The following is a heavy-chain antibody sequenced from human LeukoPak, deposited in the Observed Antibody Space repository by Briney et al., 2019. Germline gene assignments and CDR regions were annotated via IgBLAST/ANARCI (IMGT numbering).Heavy chain of an antibody. V-gene: IGHV4-59*01. D-gene: IGHD3-10*01. Sequence: SKPLSLTCTISGASISSSSWSWIRQPPGHGLEWIGYIYYSGITNYNPSLKSRVTISVDTSKNQFSLKFSSVAAAGTAVYYCARYTLESYGSGSYRWFDPWGQGTLVTVSS. CDR2: IYYSGIT. CDR1: GASISSSS. CDR3: ARYTLESYGSGSYRWFDP. J-gene: IGHJ5*02.